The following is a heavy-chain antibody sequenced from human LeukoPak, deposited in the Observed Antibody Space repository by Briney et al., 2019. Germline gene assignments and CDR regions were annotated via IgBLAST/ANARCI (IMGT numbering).Heavy chain of an antibody. Sequence: GGSLRLSCAASGLTFSDYYMSWIRQAPGKGLEWVSYISSSGSTIYYADSVKGRFTISRDNAKNSLYLQMNSLRAEDTAVYYCARDYERCSGGSCYSMFDPWGQGTLVTVSS. J-gene: IGHJ5*02. D-gene: IGHD2-15*01. CDR2: ISSSGSTI. V-gene: IGHV3-11*01. CDR3: ARDYERCSGGSCYSMFDP. CDR1: GLTFSDYY.